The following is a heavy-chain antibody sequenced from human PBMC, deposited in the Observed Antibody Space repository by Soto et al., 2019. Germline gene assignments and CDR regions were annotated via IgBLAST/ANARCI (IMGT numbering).Heavy chain of an antibody. CDR1: GYTFTSYG. CDR3: ARDRAQWLVRTLGY. D-gene: IGHD6-19*01. J-gene: IGHJ4*02. Sequence: ASVKVSCKASGYTFTSYGISWVRQAPGQGLEWMGWISAYNGNTNYAQKLQGRVTMTTXTSTSTAYMELRSLRSDDTAVYYCARDRAQWLVRTLGYWGQGTLVTVSS. V-gene: IGHV1-18*01. CDR2: ISAYNGNT.